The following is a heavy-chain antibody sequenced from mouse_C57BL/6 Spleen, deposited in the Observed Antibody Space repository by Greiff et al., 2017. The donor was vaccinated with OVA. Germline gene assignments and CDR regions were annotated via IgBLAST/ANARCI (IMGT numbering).Heavy chain of an antibody. D-gene: IGHD1-1*01. CDR2: ISSGSSTI. CDR1: GFTFSDYG. V-gene: IGHV5-17*01. J-gene: IGHJ3*01. CDR3: ARKDYYGSSFAY. Sequence: EVMLVESGGGLVKPGGSLKLSCAASGFTFSDYGMHWVRQAPEKGLEWVAYISSGSSTIYYADTVKGRFTISRDNAKNTLFLQMTSLRSEDTAMYYCARKDYYGSSFAYWGQGTLVTVSA.